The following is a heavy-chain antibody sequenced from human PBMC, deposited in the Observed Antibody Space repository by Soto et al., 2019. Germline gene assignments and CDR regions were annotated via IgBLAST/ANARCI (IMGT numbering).Heavy chain of an antibody. J-gene: IGHJ3*02. Sequence: QVHLVQSGAEVKKPGASVKVSCKASGYTLTSYGISWVRQAPGQGLQWRGWSSAYNGNTNYADKFPGRVTMTTDTSTSTAHMEVRSLRSDDTAVYYCARAGAFYETSGYPWSTFDIWGQGTMVTVSS. V-gene: IGHV1-18*01. CDR3: ARAGAFYETSGYPWSTFDI. D-gene: IGHD3-22*01. CDR2: SSAYNGNT. CDR1: GYTLTSYG.